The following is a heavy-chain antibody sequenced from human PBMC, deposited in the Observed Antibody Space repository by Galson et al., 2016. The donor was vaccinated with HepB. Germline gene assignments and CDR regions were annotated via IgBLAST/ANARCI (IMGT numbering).Heavy chain of an antibody. CDR3: ARDRTSRAALDY. Sequence: SLRLSCAASGFTFSDFYMAWIRQAPGKGLEYVSHISGGGRDTNYADSVKGRFTISRDNAKKSLYLQMNSLRAEDTAVYYCARDRTSRAALDYWGQGTLVTVSS. D-gene: IGHD6-25*01. V-gene: IGHV3-11*06. CDR1: GFTFSDFY. CDR2: ISGGGRDT. J-gene: IGHJ4*02.